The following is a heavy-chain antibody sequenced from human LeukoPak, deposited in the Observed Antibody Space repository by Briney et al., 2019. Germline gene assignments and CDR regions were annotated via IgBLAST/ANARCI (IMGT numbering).Heavy chain of an antibody. D-gene: IGHD2-15*01. CDR3: ARVVVVAATPQAFDI. Sequence: GGSLRLSCTVSGFTVSSNSMSWVRQAPGEGLEWVSFIFSSTHYSDSVKGRFTISRDNAKNSLYLQMNSLRAEDTAVYYCARVVVVAATPQAFDIWGQGTMVTVSS. CDR1: GFTVSSNS. J-gene: IGHJ3*02. CDR2: IFSST. V-gene: IGHV3-53*01.